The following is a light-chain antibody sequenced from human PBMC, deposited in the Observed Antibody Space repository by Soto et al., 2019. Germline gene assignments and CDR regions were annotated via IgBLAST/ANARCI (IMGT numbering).Light chain of an antibody. Sequence: EIVLTQSPGTLSLSPGERATLSCRASQSVSSSYLAWYQQKAGQAPRLLIYGASNRATGIPDRFSGSGSGTDFTLTISRLEPEDVGRHYCQQYGSSPYTFGQGTKLEIK. J-gene: IGKJ2*01. V-gene: IGKV3-20*01. CDR1: QSVSSSY. CDR2: GAS. CDR3: QQYGSSPYT.